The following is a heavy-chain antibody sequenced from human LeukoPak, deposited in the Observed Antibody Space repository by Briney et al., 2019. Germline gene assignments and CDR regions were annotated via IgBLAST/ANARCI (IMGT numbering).Heavy chain of an antibody. CDR2: VSSGGGST. D-gene: IGHD3-22*01. CDR3: AKDAALYYDSSGYSTDY. V-gene: IGHV3-23*01. CDR1: GFTFGTYA. J-gene: IGHJ4*02. Sequence: GGSLRLSCAASGFTFGTYAMSWVRQAPGKGLEWVSVVSSGGGSTYYADSVKGRFTISRDNSKNTLYLQMNSLRAEDTAVYYCAKDAALYYDSSGYSTDYWGQGTLVTVSS.